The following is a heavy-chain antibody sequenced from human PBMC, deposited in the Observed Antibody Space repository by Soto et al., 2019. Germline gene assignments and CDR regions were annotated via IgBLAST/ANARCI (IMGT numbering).Heavy chain of an antibody. CDR1: GFSFSTSGVA. D-gene: IGHD6-19*01. V-gene: IGHV2-5*01. CDR3: ARGPGRIAVPGTRAFDI. CDR2: IYWNDEK. Sequence: SGPTLVNPTQTLTLTCTFSGFSFSTSGVAVGWIRQPPGKALEWLALIYWNDEKRYSPSLKSRLTITKDTSKDQVVLTMTNMDPVDTATYYCARGPGRIAVPGTRAFDIWGQGTMVTVSS. J-gene: IGHJ3*02.